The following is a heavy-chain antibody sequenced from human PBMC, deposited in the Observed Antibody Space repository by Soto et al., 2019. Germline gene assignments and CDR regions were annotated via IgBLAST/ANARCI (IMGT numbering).Heavy chain of an antibody. D-gene: IGHD3-3*01. Sequence: EVQLLESGGGLVQPGGSLRLSCAVSGFSISSSAFSWVRQTPGKALEWVSASSGGGGPTHYADSVRGRFTLSSDNSNHTLYLQMSSLRAEDTAIYYCAKNDWSVYPLGGFWGRGALVSVSS. CDR3: AKNDWSVYPLGGF. CDR1: GFSISSSA. V-gene: IGHV3-23*01. CDR2: SSGGGGPT. J-gene: IGHJ1*01.